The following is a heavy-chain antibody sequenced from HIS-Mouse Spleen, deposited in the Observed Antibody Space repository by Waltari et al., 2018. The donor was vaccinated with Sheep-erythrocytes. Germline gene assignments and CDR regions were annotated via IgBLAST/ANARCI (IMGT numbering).Heavy chain of an antibody. J-gene: IGHJ3*02. CDR1: GWSFSGYY. Sequence: QVQLQQWGAGLFKPSETLSLTCAVYGWSFSGYYWSWNRQPPGKGLGWIGEINHSGSTNYNPSLKSRVTISVDTSKNQFSLKLSSVTAADTAVYYCALSVDLAGAFDIWGQGTMVTVSS. D-gene: IGHD6-19*01. CDR3: ALSVDLAGAFDI. V-gene: IGHV4-34*01. CDR2: INHSGST.